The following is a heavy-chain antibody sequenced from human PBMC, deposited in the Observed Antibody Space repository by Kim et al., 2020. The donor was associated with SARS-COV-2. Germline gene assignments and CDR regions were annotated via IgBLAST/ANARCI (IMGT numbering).Heavy chain of an antibody. CDR2: GGT. D-gene: IGHD5-18*01. V-gene: IGHV1-46*04. J-gene: IGHJ4*02. CDR3: AREANSPDY. Sequence: GGTFYAHRLRGRVTVTRDASTSTCYMEMSSLRSGDTAVYYCAREANSPDYWGQGTLVTVSS.